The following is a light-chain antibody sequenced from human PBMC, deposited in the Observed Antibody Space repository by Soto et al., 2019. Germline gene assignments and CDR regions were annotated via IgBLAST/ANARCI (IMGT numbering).Light chain of an antibody. CDR2: RNN. J-gene: IGLJ1*01. V-gene: IGLV1-44*01. CDR1: SSNIGSNP. Sequence: QSVLTQPPSASGTPGQRVTISCSGSSSNIGSNPVNWYQQLPGTAPKLLIYRNNQRPSGVPDRWSGTKSGTSASLAISGLQSEDEADYYCEAWDDSLKGYVFGSGTKVTVL. CDR3: EAWDDSLKGYV.